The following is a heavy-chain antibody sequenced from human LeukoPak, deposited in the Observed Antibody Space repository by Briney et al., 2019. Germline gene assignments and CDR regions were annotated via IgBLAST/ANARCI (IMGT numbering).Heavy chain of an antibody. V-gene: IGHV3-30*04. CDR3: ARGAYSSGWTTFDY. J-gene: IGHJ4*02. Sequence: GGSLRLSCAASGFTFWSYAMHWVRKAPGMGLEWVAHISYDGSNIYYADSVKGRITISRGNSKNTLYVQMNSLRADDTAVYYCARGAYSSGWTTFDYWGQGILVTVSS. D-gene: IGHD6-19*01. CDR2: ISYDGSNI. CDR1: GFTFWSYA.